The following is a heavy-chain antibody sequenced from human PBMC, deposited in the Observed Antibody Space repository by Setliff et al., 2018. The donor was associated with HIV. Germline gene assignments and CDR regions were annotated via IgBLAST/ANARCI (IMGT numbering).Heavy chain of an antibody. CDR3: ARDQQIGSSTSCYDY. CDR1: GLPFYNYW. J-gene: IGHJ4*02. Sequence: PGGSLRLSCVASGLPFYNYWMTWLRRAPGRGLEWVANIKQDGSDMHYIESVKGRFTIFRDNAKNSVFLQMNSLRAEDTGVYYCARDQQIGSSTSCYDYWGQGTLVTVSS. V-gene: IGHV3-7*01. D-gene: IGHD2-2*01. CDR2: IKQDGSDM.